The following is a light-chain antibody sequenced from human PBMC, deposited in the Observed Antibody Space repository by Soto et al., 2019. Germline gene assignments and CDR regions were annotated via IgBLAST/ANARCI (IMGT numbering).Light chain of an antibody. Sequence: EIVMTQSPVTLSVSPGERATLSCRASQSVNRNLAWYQQKPGQAPRLLIYAASARATGIPARFRGSGSGTEFTLTISSLEPEDFAVYFCQQRYNWPWTFGQGTKVDIK. CDR3: QQRYNWPWT. CDR2: AAS. CDR1: QSVNRN. J-gene: IGKJ1*01. V-gene: IGKV3-15*01.